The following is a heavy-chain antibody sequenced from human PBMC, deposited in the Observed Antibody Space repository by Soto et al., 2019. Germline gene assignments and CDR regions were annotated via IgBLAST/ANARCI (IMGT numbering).Heavy chain of an antibody. CDR2: IYYSGRT. D-gene: IGHD2-21*02. J-gene: IGHJ4*02. CDR1: GESISSSSYY. Sequence: SETLSLTXIVSGESISSSSYYWGWIRQPPGKGLEWIGSIYYSGRTYYNPSFKSRVTISIDTSKNQFSLKLSSVTATDTAVYYCARQRTAVVTQAYFDHWGQGALVTVSS. CDR3: ARQRTAVVTQAYFDH. V-gene: IGHV4-39*01.